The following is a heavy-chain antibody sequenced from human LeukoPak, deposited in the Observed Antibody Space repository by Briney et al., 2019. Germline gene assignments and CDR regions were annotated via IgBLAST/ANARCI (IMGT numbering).Heavy chain of an antibody. D-gene: IGHD5-12*01. Sequence: GGSLRLSCAASGFTFNNYAMHWVRQAPGKRLEWVAVISYDGRNEYYADSVKGRFTISRDNSKNTLYLQMHSLRAEDTAVYYCARDRSSYEYYFDYWGQGTLVTVSS. J-gene: IGHJ4*02. CDR3: ARDRSSYEYYFDY. CDR2: ISYDGRNE. V-gene: IGHV3-30*04. CDR1: GFTFNNYA.